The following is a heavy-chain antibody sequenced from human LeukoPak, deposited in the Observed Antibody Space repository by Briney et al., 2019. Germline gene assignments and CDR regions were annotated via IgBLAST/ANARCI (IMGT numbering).Heavy chain of an antibody. D-gene: IGHD3-3*01. CDR1: GYTFTSYD. V-gene: IGHV1-8*01. CDR2: MNPNSGNT. CDR3: ARSLRCYDFWSGYLQYYYYGMDV. Sequence: GASVRVSCKASGYTFTSYDINWVRQATGQGLEWMGWMNPNSGNTGYAQKFQGRVTMTRNTSISTAYMELSSPRSEDTAVYYCARSLRCYDFWSGYLQYYYYGMDVWGQGTTVTVSS. J-gene: IGHJ6*02.